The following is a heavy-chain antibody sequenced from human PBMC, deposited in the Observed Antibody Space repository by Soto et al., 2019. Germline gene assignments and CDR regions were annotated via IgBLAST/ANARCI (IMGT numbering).Heavy chain of an antibody. CDR3: ATMGTPATGLYYFDY. CDR2: ISYSGST. V-gene: IGHV4-30-4*01. D-gene: IGHD5-18*01. J-gene: IGHJ4*02. Sequence: QVQLQESGPGLVKPSQTLSLTCTVSGGSISSGNYYWSWIRQPPGKGLEWIGFISYSGSTYYSLSLNRRFTFAVDTSKNQFTLNLSFVTAADTAVYYCATMGTPATGLYYFDYWGQGTLVTVSS. CDR1: GGSISSGNYY.